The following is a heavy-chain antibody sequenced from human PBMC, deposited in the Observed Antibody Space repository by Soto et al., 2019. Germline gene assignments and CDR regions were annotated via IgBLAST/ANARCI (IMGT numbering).Heavy chain of an antibody. J-gene: IGHJ6*02. CDR3: AIVYVVRRGYNGMDV. CDR2: INAGNGNT. CDR1: GYTFTSYA. Sequence: GASVKVSCKASGYTFTSYAMHWVRQAPGQRLEWMGWINAGNGNTKYSQKFQGRVTITRDTSASTAYMELSSLRSEDTAVYYCAIVYVVRRGYNGMDVWDQGTTVTLSS. V-gene: IGHV1-3*01. D-gene: IGHD3-22*01.